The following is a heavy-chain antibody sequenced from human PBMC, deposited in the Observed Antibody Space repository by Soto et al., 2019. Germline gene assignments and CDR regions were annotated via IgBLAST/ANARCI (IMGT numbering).Heavy chain of an antibody. CDR3: AKGGDYYDSSGYSRKKTRRKYYFDY. J-gene: IGHJ4*02. D-gene: IGHD3-22*01. Sequence: QVQLVESGGGVVQPGRSLRLSCAASGFTFSSYGMHWVRQAPGKGLEWVAVISYDGSNKYYADSVKGRFTISRDNSNNALYLQMNSLRAEDTAVYYCAKGGDYYDSSGYSRKKTRRKYYFDYWGQGTLVTVSS. CDR1: GFTFSSYG. V-gene: IGHV3-30*18. CDR2: ISYDGSNK.